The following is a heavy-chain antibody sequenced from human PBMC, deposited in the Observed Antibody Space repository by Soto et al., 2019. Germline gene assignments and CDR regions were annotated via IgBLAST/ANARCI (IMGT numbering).Heavy chain of an antibody. CDR1: GGSISSSSYY. CDR3: ARYCTNGVCYRSFDY. D-gene: IGHD2-8*01. V-gene: IGHV4-39*01. CDR2: IYYSGST. J-gene: IGHJ4*02. Sequence: SATLSLTCTVSGGSISSSSYYWGWIRQPPGKGLEWIGSIYYSGSTYYNPSLKSRVTISVDTSKNQFSLKLSSVTAADTAVYYCARYCTNGVCYRSFDYWGQETLVTVSS.